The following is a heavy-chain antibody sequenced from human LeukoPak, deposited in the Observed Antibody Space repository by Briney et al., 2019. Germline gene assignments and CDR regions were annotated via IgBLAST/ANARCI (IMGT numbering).Heavy chain of an antibody. J-gene: IGHJ6*02. CDR3: AKYGSGSYYNYYYYGMDV. V-gene: IGHV4-39*01. Sequence: SETLSLTCTVSGGSISSSSYYWGWIRQPPGKGLEWIGSIYCSGSTYYNPSLKSRVTISVDTSKNQFSLKLSSVTAADTAVYYCAKYGSGSYYNYYYYGMDVWGQGTTVTVSS. CDR1: GGSISSSSYY. CDR2: IYCSGST. D-gene: IGHD3-10*01.